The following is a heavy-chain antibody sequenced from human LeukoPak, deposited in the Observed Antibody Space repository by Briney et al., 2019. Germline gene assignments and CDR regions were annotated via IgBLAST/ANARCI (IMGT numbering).Heavy chain of an antibody. CDR1: GGXISSGGWY. V-gene: IGHV4-39*01. J-gene: IGHJ3*02. D-gene: IGHD5-24*01. CDR3: ARLTRPNRDMPTSNAFDI. CDR2: IGYSGST. Sequence: SETLSLTCTVSGGXISSGGWYWGWIRLPPGKGLDWIGNIGYSGSTYYNPSLKSRVTISVDTSKNQFSLKLSSLTAADTAVYYCARLTRPNRDMPTSNAFDIWGQGTMVTVSP.